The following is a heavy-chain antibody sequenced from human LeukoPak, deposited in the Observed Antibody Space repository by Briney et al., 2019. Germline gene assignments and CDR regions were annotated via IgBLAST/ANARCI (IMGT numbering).Heavy chain of an antibody. CDR1: GFTFSSCA. D-gene: IGHD6-13*01. CDR3: AKGGSRWTYYCAY. J-gene: IGHJ4*02. V-gene: IGHV3-23*01. CDR2: ISGTGDST. Sequence: GGSLRRSCVASGFTFSSCAMNWVRQAPGKGREWGSVISGTGDSTYYADSVKGRFTISRDNSKNTLYLQMNSLRAEATAIYYCAKGGSRWTYYCAYWGQGTLVTVSS.